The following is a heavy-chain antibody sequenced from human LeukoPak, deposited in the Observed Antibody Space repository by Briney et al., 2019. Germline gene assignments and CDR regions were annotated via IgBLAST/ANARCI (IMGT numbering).Heavy chain of an antibody. J-gene: IGHJ4*02. CDR1: GGSISSSSYY. CDR2: IYYSGST. V-gene: IGHV4-39*07. CDR3: ARDNTLDSSITTLE. Sequence: PSETLSLTCTVSGGSISSSSYYWGWIRQPPGKGLEWIGSIYYSGSTYYNPSLKSRVTISVDTSKNQFSLKLSSVTAADTAVYYCARDNTLDSSITTLEWGQGTLVTVSS. D-gene: IGHD3-10*01.